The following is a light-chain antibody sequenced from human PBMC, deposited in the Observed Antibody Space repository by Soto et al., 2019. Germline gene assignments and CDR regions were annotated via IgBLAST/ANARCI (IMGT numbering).Light chain of an antibody. CDR1: SSDVGGYNY. CDR3: CSYAGSYTFV. CDR2: DVS. J-gene: IGLJ1*01. V-gene: IGLV2-11*01. Sequence: QSALTQPRSVSGSPGQSVTISCTGTSSDVGGYNYVSWYQQHPGKAPKLMIYDVSKRPSGVPDRFSGSKSGNTASLTISGLQAEEAADYYCCSYAGSYTFVFGTGTKHTVL.